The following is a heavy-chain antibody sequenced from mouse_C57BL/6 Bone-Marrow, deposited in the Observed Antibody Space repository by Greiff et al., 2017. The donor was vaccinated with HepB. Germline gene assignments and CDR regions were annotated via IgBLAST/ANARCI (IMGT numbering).Heavy chain of an antibody. CDR3: ARKTYYKGAMDY. V-gene: IGHV2-2*01. D-gene: IGHD2-12*01. CDR2: IWSGGST. J-gene: IGHJ4*01. CDR1: GFSLTSYG. Sequence: QVQLKESGPGLVQPSQSLSITCTVSGFSLTSYGVHWVRQSQGKGLEWLGVIWSGGSTDYNAAFISRLSISKDNSKSQVFFKMNSLQADDTAIYYCARKTYYKGAMDYWGQGTSVTVSS.